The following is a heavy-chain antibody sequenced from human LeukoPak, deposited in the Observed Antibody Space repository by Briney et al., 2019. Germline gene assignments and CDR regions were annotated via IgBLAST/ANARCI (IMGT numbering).Heavy chain of an antibody. Sequence: ASVKVSCKASGGTFSSYAISWVRQAPGQGLEWMGGIIPIFGTANYAQKFQGRVTITADKSTSTAYMELSSLRSEDTAVYYCARVGAVAGTGVFDCWGQGTLVTVSS. CDR2: IIPIFGTA. CDR3: ARVGAVAGTGVFDC. V-gene: IGHV1-69*06. J-gene: IGHJ4*02. D-gene: IGHD6-19*01. CDR1: GGTFSSYA.